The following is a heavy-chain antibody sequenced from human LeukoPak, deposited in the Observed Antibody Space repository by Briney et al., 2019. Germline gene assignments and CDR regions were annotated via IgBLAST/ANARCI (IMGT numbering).Heavy chain of an antibody. D-gene: IGHD6-13*01. V-gene: IGHV1-24*01. J-gene: IGHJ4*02. Sequence: GASVKVSCKASGYTFTGYYMHWVRQAPGKGLEWMGGFDPEDGETIYAQKFQGRVTMTEDTSTDTAYMELSSLRSEDTAVYYCATDSVAAAGTKDEFDYWGQGTLVTVSS. CDR2: FDPEDGET. CDR1: GYTFTGYY. CDR3: ATDSVAAAGTKDEFDY.